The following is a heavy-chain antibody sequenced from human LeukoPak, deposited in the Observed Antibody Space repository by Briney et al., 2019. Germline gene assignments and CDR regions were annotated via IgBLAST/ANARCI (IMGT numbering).Heavy chain of an antibody. CDR1: GGTFSNYA. Sequence: ASVKVSCTASGGTFSNYAISWVRQAPGQGLEWMGGIIPIFGTANYAQKFQGRVTITADESTSTAYMELSSLRSEDTAVYYCARGSRDSITIFGVVKGYYGMDVWGQGTTVTVSS. J-gene: IGHJ6*02. D-gene: IGHD3-3*01. V-gene: IGHV1-69*13. CDR3: ARGSRDSITIFGVVKGYYGMDV. CDR2: IIPIFGTA.